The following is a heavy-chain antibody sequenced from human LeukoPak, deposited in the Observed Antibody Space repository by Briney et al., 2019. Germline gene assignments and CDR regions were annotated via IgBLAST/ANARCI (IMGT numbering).Heavy chain of an antibody. CDR3: TRDSLFGVVSESNGPFDY. J-gene: IGHJ4*02. D-gene: IGHD3-3*02. V-gene: IGHV3-66*02. CDR1: GFPVSSNY. Sequence: GGSLRLSCAASGFPVSSNYMSWVRQAPGKGLEWVSVIYSGGSTYYADSVKGRFTISRDNSKNTLYLQMNSLRAEDTAVYYCTRDSLFGVVSESNGPFDYWGQGTLVTVSS. CDR2: IYSGGST.